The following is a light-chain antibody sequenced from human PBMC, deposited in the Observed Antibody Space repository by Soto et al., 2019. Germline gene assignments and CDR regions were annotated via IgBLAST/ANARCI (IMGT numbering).Light chain of an antibody. CDR1: QSISSY. V-gene: IGKV1-39*01. Sequence: DIHMTQSPSSLSASVGYRFTITCRASQSISSYLNWYQQKPGKAPKLLIYAASSLQSGVPSRLSGSGSGTDFTLTISSLQPEDFATYYCQQSYSTWTFGQGTKVDIK. J-gene: IGKJ1*01. CDR2: AAS. CDR3: QQSYSTWT.